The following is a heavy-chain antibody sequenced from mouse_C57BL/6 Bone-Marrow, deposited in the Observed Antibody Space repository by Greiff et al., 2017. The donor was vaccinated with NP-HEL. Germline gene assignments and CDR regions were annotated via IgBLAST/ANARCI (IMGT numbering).Heavy chain of an antibody. CDR1: GFNIKDYY. D-gene: IGHD2-12*01. V-gene: IGHV14-1*01. CDR2: IDPEDGDT. CDR3: STGGGYSSPFDC. J-gene: IGHJ2*01. Sequence: VQLQQSGAELVRPGASVKLSCTASGFNIKDYYMHWVKQRPEQGLEWIGSIDPEDGDTEYAPKFQGKATMTADTSSNTAYLQLSSLTSEDAAVYYGSTGGGYSSPFDCWGQGKTLTVTS.